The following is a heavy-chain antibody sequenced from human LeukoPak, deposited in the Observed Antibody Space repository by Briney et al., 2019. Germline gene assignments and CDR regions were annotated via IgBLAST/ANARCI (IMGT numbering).Heavy chain of an antibody. J-gene: IGHJ4*02. CDR1: GFTFSDYY. D-gene: IGHD3-22*01. V-gene: IGHV3-11*04. CDR2: ISGSGGYI. Sequence: GGSLRLSCAASGFTFSDYYMSWIRQAPGKGLEWVSYISGSGGYIYYEDSVKGRFTISRDNAKNSLYLQLNSLRAEDTAVYYCAKEDYSDRYFDYWGQGTLVTVSS. CDR3: AKEDYSDRYFDY.